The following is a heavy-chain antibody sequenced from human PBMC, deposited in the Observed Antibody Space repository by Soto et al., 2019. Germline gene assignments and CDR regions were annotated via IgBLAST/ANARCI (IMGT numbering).Heavy chain of an antibody. J-gene: IGHJ3*01. Sequence: XGSLRLSCAASGFTVSNACMSWVRQAPGKGLEWVGRIKSKTDGGTTDYAAPVKGRFTISRDDSKNTLYLQMNSLKTEDTAVYYCTTDLWFGELFLKWGQGTMVTVSS. CDR2: IKSKTDGGTT. CDR3: TTDLWFGELFLK. CDR1: GFTVSNAC. D-gene: IGHD3-10*01. V-gene: IGHV3-15*01.